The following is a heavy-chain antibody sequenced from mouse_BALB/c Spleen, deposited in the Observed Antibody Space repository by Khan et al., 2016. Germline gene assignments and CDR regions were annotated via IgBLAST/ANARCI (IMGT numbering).Heavy chain of an antibody. V-gene: IGHV9-3*02. CDR3: AEDYYGSNWFAY. Sequence: QIQLVQSGPELKKPGETVKISCKASGYTFTNYGMNWVKQAPGKGLKWMGWINTNTGEPTYAAEFTGHFVFSLETSARTAYLHINNLKNEDTATYGCAEDYYGSNWFAYWGQGTLVTVSA. CDR1: GYTFTNYG. D-gene: IGHD1-1*01. J-gene: IGHJ3*01. CDR2: INTNTGEP.